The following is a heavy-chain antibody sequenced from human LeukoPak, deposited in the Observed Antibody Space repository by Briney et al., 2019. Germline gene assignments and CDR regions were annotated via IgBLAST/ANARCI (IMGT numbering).Heavy chain of an antibody. CDR2: IYYSGST. Sequence: KASETLSLTCTVSGVSISSYYWSWIRQPPGKGLEWIGYIYYSGSTNYNPSLKSRVTISVDTSKNQFSLKLSSVTAADTAVYYCARAYSSSWYPKSDAFDIWGQGTMVTVSS. CDR3: ARAYSSSWYPKSDAFDI. J-gene: IGHJ3*02. V-gene: IGHV4-59*01. CDR1: GVSISSYY. D-gene: IGHD6-13*01.